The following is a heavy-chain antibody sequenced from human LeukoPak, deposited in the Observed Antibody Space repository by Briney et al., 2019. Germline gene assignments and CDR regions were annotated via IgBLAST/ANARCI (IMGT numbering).Heavy chain of an antibody. CDR1: GVSISGSY. J-gene: IGHJ4*02. V-gene: IGHV4-59*04. Sequence: PSETLSLTCSVSGVSISGSYWIWIRQSPGRGLEWIASIFYREGFSYGGTTFYNPSLESRVTISIDTSKNAFSLKLTSVTAADTAVYYCARQISENKDYWGQGTLVTASS. CDR3: ARQISENKDY. CDR2: IFYREGFSYGGTT. D-gene: IGHD1/OR15-1a*01.